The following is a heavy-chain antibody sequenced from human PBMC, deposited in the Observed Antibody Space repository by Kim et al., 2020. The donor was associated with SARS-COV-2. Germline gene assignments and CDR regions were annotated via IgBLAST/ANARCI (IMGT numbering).Heavy chain of an antibody. J-gene: IGHJ4*02. CDR3: ARPPSYSSSWFDY. Sequence: YSQKFQGRVTITRDTSASTAYMELSSLRSEDTAVYYCARPPSYSSSWFDYWGQGTLVTVSS. V-gene: IGHV1-3*01. D-gene: IGHD6-13*01.